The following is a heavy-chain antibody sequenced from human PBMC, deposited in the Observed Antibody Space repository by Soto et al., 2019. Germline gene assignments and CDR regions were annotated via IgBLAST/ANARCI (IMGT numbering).Heavy chain of an antibody. CDR3: ARSQGSSTSLEIYYYYYYGMDV. D-gene: IGHD2-2*01. Sequence: QVQLVQSGAEVKKPGSSVKVSCKASGGTFSSYAISWVRQAPGQGLEWMGGIIPISETTNYAQKFQGRVTITADDSKSTAYVELSRLRSEDTAVYYCARSQGSSTSLEIYYYYYYGMDVWGQGTTVTVSS. CDR1: GGTFSSYA. V-gene: IGHV1-69*01. CDR2: IIPISETT. J-gene: IGHJ6*02.